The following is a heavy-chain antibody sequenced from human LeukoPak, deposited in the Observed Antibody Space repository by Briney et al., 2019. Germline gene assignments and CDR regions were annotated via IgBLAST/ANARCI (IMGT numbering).Heavy chain of an antibody. D-gene: IGHD3-22*01. CDR1: GFTVSSNY. CDR2: IYSGGST. CDR3: ASGLLRKTYYYDSSGYYYFDY. J-gene: IGHJ4*02. V-gene: IGHV3-53*01. Sequence: GGSLRLSCAASGFTVSSNYMSWVRQAPGKGLEWVSVIYSGGSTYYADSVKGRFTISRDNSKNTLYLQMNSLRAEDTAVYYCASGLLRKTYYYDSSGYYYFDYWGQGTLVTVSS.